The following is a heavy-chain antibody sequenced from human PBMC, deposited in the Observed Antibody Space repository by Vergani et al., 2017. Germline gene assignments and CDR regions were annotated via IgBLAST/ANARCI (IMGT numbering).Heavy chain of an antibody. Sequence: EVQLLESGGGLVQPGGSLSLSCAASGFPFSSYAMSWVRQAPGTGLEWVSAISCSGGSTYYADSVEGRFTISRDNSKNTLYLQMNSLKTEHTAVYYCTTDNQQSSLGHCIVTNCYGGVFDIWGQGTVVTVSS. CDR1: GFPFSSYA. J-gene: IGHJ3*02. D-gene: IGHD2-15*01. CDR2: ISCSGGST. V-gene: IGHV3-23*01. CDR3: TTDNQQSSLGHCIVTNCYGGVFDI.